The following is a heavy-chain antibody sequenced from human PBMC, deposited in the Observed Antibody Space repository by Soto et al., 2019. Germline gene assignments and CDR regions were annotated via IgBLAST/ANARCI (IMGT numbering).Heavy chain of an antibody. Sequence: EVQLVESGGGLVKPGGSLRLCCAASGFTFSNAWMSWVRQAPGKGLEWVGRIKSKTDGGTTDYAAPVKGRFTISRDDSKNTLYLQMNSLKTDDTSVYYCTTDYWHNSYYYYYYYWDVWGKGTTVTDSS. V-gene: IGHV3-15*01. J-gene: IGHJ6*03. D-gene: IGHD1-1*01. CDR2: IKSKTDGGTT. CDR3: TTDYWHNSYYYYYYYWDV. CDR1: GFTFSNAW.